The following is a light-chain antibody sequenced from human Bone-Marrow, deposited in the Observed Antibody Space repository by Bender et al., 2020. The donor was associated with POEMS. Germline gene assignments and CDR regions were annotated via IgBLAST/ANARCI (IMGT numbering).Light chain of an antibody. CDR2: EVS. V-gene: IGLV2-14*01. CDR1: SSEIGDHKF. J-gene: IGLJ3*02. CDR3: SSYTTSNTWV. Sequence: QSALTQPASVSGSPGQSITISCTGISSEIGDHKFVSWYQNHPGKAPKLIIYEVSKRPSGVSNRFGGSKSGNTASLTISGLQAEDEAVYYCSSYTTSNTWVFGGGTQVTVL.